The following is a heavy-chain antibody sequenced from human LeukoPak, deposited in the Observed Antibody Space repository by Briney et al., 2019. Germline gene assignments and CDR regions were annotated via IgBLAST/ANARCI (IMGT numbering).Heavy chain of an antibody. CDR1: GFTFSNYA. V-gene: IGHV3-23*01. D-gene: IGHD6-19*01. J-gene: IGHJ4*02. CDR3: AKDQGQWLVPVDY. CDR2: MSGSGGST. Sequence: GGSLRLSCAASGFTFSNYAMSWVRQAPGKGLEWVSSMSGSGGSTYYADSVKGRFTISRDNSKNTLYLQMNNLRAEDTALYYCAKDQGQWLVPVDYWGQGTLVTVSS.